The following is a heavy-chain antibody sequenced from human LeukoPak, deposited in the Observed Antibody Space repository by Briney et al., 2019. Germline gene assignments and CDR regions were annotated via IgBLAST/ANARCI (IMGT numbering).Heavy chain of an antibody. Sequence: GTSLRLSCAASGFTFSSYGMHWVRQAPGKGLEWVAIIWYDGSIKYYADSVKGRLTISRDNSKNMLYLQINSLRAEDTAVYYCTRWDFDYWGQGTLVTVSS. CDR3: TRWDFDY. J-gene: IGHJ4*02. CDR1: GFTFSSYG. CDR2: IWYDGSIK. V-gene: IGHV3-33*01. D-gene: IGHD1-26*01.